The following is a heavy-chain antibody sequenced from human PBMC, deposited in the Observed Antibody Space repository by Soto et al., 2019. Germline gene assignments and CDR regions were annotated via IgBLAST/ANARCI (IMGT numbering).Heavy chain of an antibody. V-gene: IGHV1-3*01. J-gene: IGHJ4*02. D-gene: IGHD6-19*01. CDR2: INAGNGNT. CDR1: GYTFTSYG. CDR3: ARAVAVAADFDY. Sequence: AASVKVSCKASGYTFTSYGISWVRQAPGQGLEWMGWINAGNGNTKYSQKFQGRVTITRDTSASTAYMELSSLRSEDTAVYYCARAVAVAADFDYWGQGTLVTVSS.